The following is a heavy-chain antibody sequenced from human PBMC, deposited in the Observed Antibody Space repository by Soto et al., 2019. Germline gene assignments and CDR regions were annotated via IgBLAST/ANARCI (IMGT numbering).Heavy chain of an antibody. D-gene: IGHD3-10*01. J-gene: IGHJ6*02. CDR2: IIPIFGTA. CDR3: ARDGSGYYPKSGHYYYYGMDV. CDR1: GGTFSSYA. Sequence: QVQLVQSGAEVKKPGSSVKVSCKASGGTFSSYAIRWVRQAPGQGLEWMGGIIPIFGTANYAQKFQGRVTITADESTSTAYMELSSLRSEDTAVYYCARDGSGYYPKSGHYYYYGMDVWGQGTTVTVSS. V-gene: IGHV1-69*01.